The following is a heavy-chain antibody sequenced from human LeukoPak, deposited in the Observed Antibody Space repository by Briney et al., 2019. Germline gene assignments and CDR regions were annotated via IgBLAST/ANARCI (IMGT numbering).Heavy chain of an antibody. V-gene: IGHV1-69*13. CDR3: ARFGSGTDFDAFDI. Sequence: SVKVSCKASGGSFSSYAIIWVRQAPGQGLEWMGGITPIFGTVNYAQTFQGRVTITADESTSTAYMELSSLRSEDTAMYYCARFGSGTDFDAFDIWGQGTMVTVSS. D-gene: IGHD3-10*01. CDR2: ITPIFGTV. CDR1: GGSFSSYA. J-gene: IGHJ3*02.